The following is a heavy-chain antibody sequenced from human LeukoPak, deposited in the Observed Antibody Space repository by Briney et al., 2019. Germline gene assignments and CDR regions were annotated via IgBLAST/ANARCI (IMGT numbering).Heavy chain of an antibody. CDR3: ARAYYDILTGYYD. CDR1: GYTFTSYY. D-gene: IGHD3-9*01. V-gene: IGHV1-46*01. CDR2: INPSGGST. J-gene: IGHJ4*02. Sequence: ASVKASCKASGYTFTSYYMHWVRQAPGQGLEWMGIINPSGGSTSYAQKFQGRVTMTRDTSTSTVYMELSSLRSEDTAVYYCARAYYDILTGYYDWGQGILVTVSS.